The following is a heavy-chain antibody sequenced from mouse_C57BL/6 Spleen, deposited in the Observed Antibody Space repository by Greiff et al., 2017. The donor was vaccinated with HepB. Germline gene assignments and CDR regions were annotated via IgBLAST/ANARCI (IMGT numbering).Heavy chain of an antibody. CDR2: INPNNGGT. J-gene: IGHJ4*01. Sequence: EVQLQQSGPELVKPGASVKIPCKASGYTFTDYNMDWVKQSHGKSLERIGDINPNNGGTIYNQKFKGKATLTVDKSSSTAYMELRSLTSEDTAVYYCARRLTGTYYAMDYWGQGTSVTVSS. V-gene: IGHV1-18*01. CDR3: ARRLTGTYYAMDY. D-gene: IGHD4-1*01. CDR1: GYTFTDYN.